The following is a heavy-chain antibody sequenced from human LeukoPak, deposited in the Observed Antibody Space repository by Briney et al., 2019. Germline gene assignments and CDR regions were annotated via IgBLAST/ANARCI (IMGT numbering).Heavy chain of an antibody. V-gene: IGHV4-61*01. Sequence: SETLFLTCTVSRGPVSSGSYYSSWSRQPPGKGLERLGYIYYSGSTNYNPSVKSRVTISVDTAKNQFSLKLSSVTAADRAVYYCARDRDRSGGGWFDPWGQATLVTVSS. D-gene: IGHD4-23*01. CDR1: RGPVSSGSYY. J-gene: IGHJ5*02. CDR3: ARDRDRSGGGWFDP. CDR2: IYYSGST.